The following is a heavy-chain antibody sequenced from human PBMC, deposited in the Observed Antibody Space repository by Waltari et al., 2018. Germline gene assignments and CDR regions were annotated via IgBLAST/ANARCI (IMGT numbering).Heavy chain of an antibody. CDR3: ARPRINVLDAFDI. Sequence: QVQLQESGPGLVKPSETLSLTCAVSGYSISSGYYWGWTRQPPGKGLEWIGSIYHSGSTYYNPSLKSRVTISVDTSKNQFSPKLSSVTAADTAVYYCARPRINVLDAFDIWGQGTMVTVSS. CDR1: GYSISSGYY. J-gene: IGHJ3*02. V-gene: IGHV4-38-2*01. CDR2: IYHSGST. D-gene: IGHD3-10*02.